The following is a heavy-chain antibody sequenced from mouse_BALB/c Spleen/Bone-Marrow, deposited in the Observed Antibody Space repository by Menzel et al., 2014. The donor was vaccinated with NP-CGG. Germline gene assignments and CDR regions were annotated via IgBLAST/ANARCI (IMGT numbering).Heavy chain of an antibody. CDR3: ARRYYDYDFYAMDY. V-gene: IGHV3-2*02. Sequence: EVQLQESGPGLVKPSQSLSLTCTVTGYSITSDYACNWIRQFPGNKLEWMGYISYSGSTSYNPSLKSRISITRDTSKNQFFLQLNSVTTEDTATYYCARRYYDYDFYAMDYWGQGTSVTVSS. J-gene: IGHJ4*01. CDR2: ISYSGST. CDR1: GYSITSDYA. D-gene: IGHD2-4*01.